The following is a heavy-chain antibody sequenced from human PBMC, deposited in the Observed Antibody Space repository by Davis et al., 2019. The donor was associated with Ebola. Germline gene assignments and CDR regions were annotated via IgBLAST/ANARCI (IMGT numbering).Heavy chain of an antibody. CDR3: AGRVDYGDYSPFDY. D-gene: IGHD4-17*01. Sequence: PSETLSLTCTVSGGSVISSYWSWLRQPAGKGLEWIGRIYTSGSTNYNPSLKSRVTISVDTSKNQFSLKLSSVTAADTAVYYCAGRVDYGDYSPFDYWGQGTLVTVSS. CDR2: IYTSGST. CDR1: GGSVISSY. J-gene: IGHJ4*02. V-gene: IGHV4-4*07.